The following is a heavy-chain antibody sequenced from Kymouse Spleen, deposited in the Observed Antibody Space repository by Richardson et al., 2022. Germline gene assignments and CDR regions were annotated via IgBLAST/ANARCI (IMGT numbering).Heavy chain of an antibody. V-gene: IGHV4-34*01. D-gene: IGHD3-9*01. CDR2: INHSGST. CDR3: ASHYDILTGPTTTTVWTS. Sequence: QVQLQQWGAGLLKPSETLSLTCAVYGGSFSGYYWSWIRQPPGKGLEWIGEINHSGSTNYNPSLKSRVTISVDTSKNQFSLKLSSVTAADTAVYYCASHYDILTGPTTTTVWTSGAKGPRSPSPQ. CDR1: GGSFSGYY. J-gene: IGHJ6*02.